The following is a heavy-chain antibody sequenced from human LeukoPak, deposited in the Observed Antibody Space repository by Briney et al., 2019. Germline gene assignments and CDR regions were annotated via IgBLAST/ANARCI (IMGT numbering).Heavy chain of an antibody. D-gene: IGHD6-19*01. CDR3: ASHSNAWYPIFQH. Sequence: SETLSLTCSVSGGSISSGAYYWSWIRQHPGKGLEWIGYTYYSGNTYYNPSLKSRVTISVDTSKNRFSLNLTSVTAADTAVYYCASHSNAWYPIFQHWGQGTLVTVSS. CDR1: GGSISSGAYY. J-gene: IGHJ1*01. CDR2: TYYSGNT. V-gene: IGHV4-31*03.